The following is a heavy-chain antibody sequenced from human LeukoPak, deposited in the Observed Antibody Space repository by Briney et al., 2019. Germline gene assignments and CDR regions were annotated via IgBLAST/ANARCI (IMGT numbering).Heavy chain of an antibody. CDR1: GFTFSSYA. Sequence: PGGSLRLSCAASGFTFSSYAMSWVRQAPGKGLEWVSAISGSGGSTYYADSVKGRFTISRDNSKNTLYLQMNSLRAEDTAVYYCAKGLPYYYYDSSGYRALYYFDYWGQGTLVTVSS. J-gene: IGHJ4*02. V-gene: IGHV3-23*01. CDR3: AKGLPYYYYDSSGYRALYYFDY. D-gene: IGHD3-22*01. CDR2: ISGSGGST.